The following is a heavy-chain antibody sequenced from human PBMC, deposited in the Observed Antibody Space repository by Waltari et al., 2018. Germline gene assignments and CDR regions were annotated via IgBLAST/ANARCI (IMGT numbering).Heavy chain of an antibody. J-gene: IGHJ5*02. CDR2: IYHTGRT. Sequence: QMQLQESGPGLVKPAETLSLTCSLSGASISSRPYYWAWIRQPPGRGLECIGNIYHTGRTYNNPSLKSRVAMSVDTSKNQFSLTLNSVTATDAAVYFCARATRLMTTLGGVTTFDPWGQGALVTVSS. V-gene: IGHV4-39*01. CDR3: ARATRLMTTLGGVTTFDP. CDR1: GASISSRPYY. D-gene: IGHD3-16*01.